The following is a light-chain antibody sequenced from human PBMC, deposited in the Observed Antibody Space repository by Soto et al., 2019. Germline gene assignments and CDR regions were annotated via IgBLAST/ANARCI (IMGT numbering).Light chain of an antibody. CDR2: CAS. Sequence: EIVLTQSPGTLSLSPGERATLSCRASQSVSSSYLAWYQQKPGQAPRILIYCASSRATGIPDKFSGSRSGTNFALTSSRLEPDNCAVYYCRQYGSSPYTFVQGTQLEIK. CDR3: RQYGSSPYT. V-gene: IGKV3-20*01. CDR1: QSVSSSY. J-gene: IGKJ2*01.